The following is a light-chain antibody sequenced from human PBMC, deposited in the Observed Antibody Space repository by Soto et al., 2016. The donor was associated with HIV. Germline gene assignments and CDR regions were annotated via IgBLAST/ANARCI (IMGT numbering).Light chain of an antibody. J-gene: IGKJ3*01. CDR3: QQYYSYLFT. CDR1: QSIGRF. V-gene: IGKV1-39*01. Sequence: DIQMTQSPSSLSASVGDRVTITCRASQSIGRFLNWYQQISGKAPNLLIYDASSLQSGVPSRFSGSGSGTDFTLIISSLQPEDFATYYCQQYYSYLFTFGPGTKVDSK. CDR2: DAS.